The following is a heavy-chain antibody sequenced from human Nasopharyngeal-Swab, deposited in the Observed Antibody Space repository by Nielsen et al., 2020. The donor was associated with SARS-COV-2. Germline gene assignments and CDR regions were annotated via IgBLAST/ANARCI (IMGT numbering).Heavy chain of an antibody. CDR2: ISYDGSNK. Sequence: GESLKISCAASGFTFSSYAMHWVRQAPGKGLEWVAVISYDGSNKYYADSVKGRFTISRDNSKNTLYLQMNSLRAEGTAVYYCARDESRGYSYGPNDYWGQGTLVTVSS. J-gene: IGHJ4*02. V-gene: IGHV3-30-3*01. CDR1: GFTFSSYA. D-gene: IGHD5-18*01. CDR3: ARDESRGYSYGPNDY.